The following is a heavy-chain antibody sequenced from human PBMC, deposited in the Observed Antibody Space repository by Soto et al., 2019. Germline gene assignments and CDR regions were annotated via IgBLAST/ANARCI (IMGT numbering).Heavy chain of an antibody. CDR1: GYSFTNYY. Sequence: ASVKVSCKASGYSFTNYYMHWVRQAPGQVLEWMGRISANIGNTNYAQKLQGRVTMTTDTSTSTAYMELRSLRSDDTAVYYCARVPIYYYDSSGSPDYFDYWGQGTLVTVSS. V-gene: IGHV1-18*04. J-gene: IGHJ4*02. CDR2: ISANIGNT. D-gene: IGHD3-22*01. CDR3: ARVPIYYYDSSGSPDYFDY.